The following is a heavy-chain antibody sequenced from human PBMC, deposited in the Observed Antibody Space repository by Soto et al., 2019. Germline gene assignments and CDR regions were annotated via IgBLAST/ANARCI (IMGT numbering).Heavy chain of an antibody. J-gene: IGHJ4*02. CDR3: ARDYPLGYCSGGSCSYFDY. Sequence: ASVKVSCKASGYTFTSYGISWVRQAPGQGLEWMGWISAYNGNTNYAQKLQGRVTMTTDTSTSTAYMELRSLRSDDTAVYYCARDYPLGYCSGGSCSYFDYWGQGTLVTVSA. D-gene: IGHD2-15*01. CDR1: GYTFTSYG. V-gene: IGHV1-18*01. CDR2: ISAYNGNT.